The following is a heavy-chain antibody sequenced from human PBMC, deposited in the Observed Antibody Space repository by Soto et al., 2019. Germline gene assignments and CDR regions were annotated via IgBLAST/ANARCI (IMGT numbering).Heavy chain of an antibody. D-gene: IGHD2-15*01. V-gene: IGHV1-46*03. Sequence: ASVKVSCKASGYTFTSYYMRWVRQAPGQGLEWMGIINPSGGSTSYAQKFQGRVTMTRDTSTSTVYMELSSLRSEDTAVYYCARGNDIVVVVAATPLGYWGQGTLVTVSS. CDR3: ARGNDIVVVVAATPLGY. CDR1: GYTFTSYY. CDR2: INPSGGST. J-gene: IGHJ4*02.